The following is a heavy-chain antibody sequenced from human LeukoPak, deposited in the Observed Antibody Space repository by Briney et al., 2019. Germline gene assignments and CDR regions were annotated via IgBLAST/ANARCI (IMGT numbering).Heavy chain of an antibody. CDR1: GGSISSYY. CDR2: IYYSGST. J-gene: IGHJ4*02. V-gene: IGHV4-59*01. CDR3: ARATYYYDSSAPVVDY. D-gene: IGHD3-22*01. Sequence: SETLSLTCTVSGGSISSYYWSWIRQPPGTGLEWIGYIYYSGSTNYNPSLKSRVTISVDTSKNQFSLKLSSVTAADTAVYYCARATYYYDSSAPVVDYWGQGTLVTVSS.